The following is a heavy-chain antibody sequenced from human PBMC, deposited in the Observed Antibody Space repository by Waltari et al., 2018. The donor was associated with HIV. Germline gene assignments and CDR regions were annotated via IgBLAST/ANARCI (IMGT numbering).Heavy chain of an antibody. CDR3: ARDHATIFGGGGRDYGMDV. D-gene: IGHD3-3*01. J-gene: IGHJ6*02. V-gene: IGHV4-31*03. CDR1: GGSISSGGYY. CDR2: IYYSGST. Sequence: QVQLQESGPGLVKPSQTMSLTCTVSGGSISSGGYYWSWIRQHQGTGLEWIGYIYYSGSTYYNPSLKSRVTISVDTSKNQFSLKLSSVTAADTAVYYCARDHATIFGGGGRDYGMDVWGQGTTVTVSS.